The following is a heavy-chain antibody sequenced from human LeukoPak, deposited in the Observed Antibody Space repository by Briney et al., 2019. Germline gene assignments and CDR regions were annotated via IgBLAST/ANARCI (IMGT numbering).Heavy chain of an antibody. Sequence: GGSLRLSCAASGFTLSYYWMNWVRQAPGKGLEWVANIKEDGSDRYYVDSVKGRFTISRDNAKNSLYLQMNGLRAEDTAVYYCARGTNSAFDPWGQGTLVTVSS. CDR1: GFTLSYYW. V-gene: IGHV3-7*04. CDR3: ARGTNSAFDP. J-gene: IGHJ5*02. D-gene: IGHD1-7*01. CDR2: IKEDGSDR.